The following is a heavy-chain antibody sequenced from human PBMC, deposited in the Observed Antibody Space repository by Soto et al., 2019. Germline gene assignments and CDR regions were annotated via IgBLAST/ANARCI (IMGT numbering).Heavy chain of an antibody. CDR2: IWYDGSNK. V-gene: IGHV3-33*01. J-gene: IGHJ3*02. CDR3: ARDIFWNIWGSYREDAFDI. D-gene: IGHD3-16*02. CDR1: GFTFSSYG. Sequence: QVQLVESGGGVVQPGRSLRLSCAASGFTFSSYGMHWVRQAPGKGLEWVAVIWYDGSNKYYADSVKGRFTISRDNSKNTLYLQMNSLRAEDTAVYYCARDIFWNIWGSYREDAFDIWGQGTMVTVSS.